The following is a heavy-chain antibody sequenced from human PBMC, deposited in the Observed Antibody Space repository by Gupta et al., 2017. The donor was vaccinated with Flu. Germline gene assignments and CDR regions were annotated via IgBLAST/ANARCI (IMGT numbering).Heavy chain of an antibody. CDR1: GGSLSGSSYY. CDR3: ARIGTTARPGN. Sequence: QLQLQESGTGLVKPSETLSLTCAVSGGSLSGSSYYWGWIRQPPGKGLEWIGSIHYSGSTYYNPSPKSRVTISVETSKNQCSLKLTSVTAADTAVYFCARIGTTARPGNWGQGTLVTVSS. J-gene: IGHJ4*02. D-gene: IGHD6-6*01. CDR2: IHYSGST. V-gene: IGHV4-39*01.